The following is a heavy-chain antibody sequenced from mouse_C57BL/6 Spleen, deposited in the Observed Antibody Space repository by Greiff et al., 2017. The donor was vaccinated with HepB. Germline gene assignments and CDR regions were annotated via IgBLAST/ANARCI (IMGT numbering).Heavy chain of an antibody. J-gene: IGHJ3*01. CDR2: IYPGDVDT. CDR3: AREAGIYYDYDERFAY. D-gene: IGHD2-4*01. V-gene: IGHV1-82*01. CDR1: GYAFSSSW. Sequence: VQLQQSGPELVKPGASVKISCKASGYAFSSSWMNWVKQRPGKGLEWIVRIYPGDVDTNYNGKFKGKATLTADKSSSTAYMQLSSLTSEDSAVYFCAREAGIYYDYDERFAYWGQGTLVTVSA.